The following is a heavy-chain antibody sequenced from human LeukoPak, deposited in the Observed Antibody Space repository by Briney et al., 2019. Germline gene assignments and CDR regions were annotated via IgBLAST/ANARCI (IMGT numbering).Heavy chain of an antibody. CDR1: GGYISSNTYY. J-gene: IGHJ4*02. D-gene: IGHD3-3*01. Sequence: SETLSLTCTVSGGYISSNTYYWGWIRQPPGKGLEWIGSIYYSGDTYYNPSLKSRVTISVDTSKNQFSLKLSSVTAADTAVYYCARGSGSYSFYYFDYWGQGTLVTVSS. V-gene: IGHV4-39*07. CDR3: ARGSGSYSFYYFDY. CDR2: IYYSGDT.